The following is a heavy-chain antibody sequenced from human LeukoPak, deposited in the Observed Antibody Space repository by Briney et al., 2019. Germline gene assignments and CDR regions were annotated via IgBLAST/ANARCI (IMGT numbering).Heavy chain of an antibody. V-gene: IGHV1-18*01. Sequence: ASVTVSCKASGYTFTSYGISWVRQAPGQGLEWMGWISAYNGNTNYAQKLQGRVTMTTDTSTSTAYMELRSLRSDDTAVYYCARDFVVVPAANLDAFDIWGQGTMVTVSS. J-gene: IGHJ3*02. CDR3: ARDFVVVPAANLDAFDI. D-gene: IGHD2-2*01. CDR2: ISAYNGNT. CDR1: GYTFTSYG.